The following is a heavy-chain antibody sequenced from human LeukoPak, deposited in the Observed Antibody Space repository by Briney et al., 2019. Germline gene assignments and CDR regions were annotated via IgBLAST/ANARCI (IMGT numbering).Heavy chain of an antibody. CDR2: VSHDGIT. CDR1: GSSFSSALYY. V-gene: IGHV4-39*01. CDR3: ARHTIFCSFINCSPFDP. Sequence: SETLSLTCTVSGSSFSSALYYWAWIRQTPEQQLEWIGSVSHDGITKYSPSLGGRVSLSADTSKNAFFMEVHSVTAADSAIYYCARHTIFCSFINCSPFDPWGQGTLVTVSS. D-gene: IGHD3-3*01. J-gene: IGHJ5*02.